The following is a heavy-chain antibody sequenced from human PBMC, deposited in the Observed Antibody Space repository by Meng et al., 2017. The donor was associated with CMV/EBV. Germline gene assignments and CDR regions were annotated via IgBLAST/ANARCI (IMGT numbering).Heavy chain of an antibody. Sequence: SETLSLTCAVYGGSFSGYYWSRIRQPPGKGLEWIGEINHSGSTNYNPSLKSRVTISVDTSKNQFSLKLSSVTAADTAVYYCARGIRRWITYYYYGMDVWGQGTTVTVSS. CDR3: ARGIRRWITYYYYGMDV. V-gene: IGHV4-34*01. D-gene: IGHD4-23*01. J-gene: IGHJ6*02. CDR1: GGSFSGYY. CDR2: INHSGST.